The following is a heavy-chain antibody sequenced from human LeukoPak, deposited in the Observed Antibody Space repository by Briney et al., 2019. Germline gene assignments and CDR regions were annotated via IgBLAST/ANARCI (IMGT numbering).Heavy chain of an antibody. Sequence: GGSLRLSCAASGFIFDDYVMHWVRQAPGKGLEWVSGISWTGATLGYSVKGRFTISRDDAKNSLYLQMNSLRVEDTAWYYCAKAGDERELDYWGQGPLVTVSS. CDR3: AKAGDERELDY. J-gene: IGHJ4*02. D-gene: IGHD2-21*02. V-gene: IGHV3-9*01. CDR1: GFIFDDYV. CDR2: ISWTGATL.